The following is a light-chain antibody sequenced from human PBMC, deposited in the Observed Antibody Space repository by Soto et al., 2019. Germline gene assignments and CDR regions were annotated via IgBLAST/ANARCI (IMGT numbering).Light chain of an antibody. V-gene: IGLV2-14*01. Sequence: QSALTQPASVSGSPGHSITISCTGTSSDVGVYNYVSWYQQHPGKVPKLMIYDVSNRPSGVSNRFSGSKSGNTASLTISGLQAEDEADYYCSSYTSSITPYVFGTGTKVTVL. CDR2: DVS. J-gene: IGLJ1*01. CDR3: SSYTSSITPYV. CDR1: SSDVGVYNY.